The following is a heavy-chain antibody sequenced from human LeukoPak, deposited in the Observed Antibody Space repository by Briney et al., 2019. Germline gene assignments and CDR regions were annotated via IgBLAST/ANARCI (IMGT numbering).Heavy chain of an antibody. CDR2: ISYDGSNK. CDR1: GFTFSSYA. Sequence: GGSLRLSCAASGFTFSSYAMHWVRQAPGKGLEGVAVISYDGSNKYYADSVKGRFTISRDNSKNTLYLQMNSLRAEDTAVYYCARDSGSGWPSSSDYWGQGTLVTVSS. CDR3: ARDSGSGWPSSSDY. D-gene: IGHD6-19*01. J-gene: IGHJ4*02. V-gene: IGHV3-30-3*01.